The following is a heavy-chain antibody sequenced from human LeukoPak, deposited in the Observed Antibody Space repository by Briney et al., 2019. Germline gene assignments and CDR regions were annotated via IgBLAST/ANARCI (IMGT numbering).Heavy chain of an antibody. CDR3: ARGSRGYSYGYGLHYLDY. CDR2: INPNSGGT. Sequence: GASVKVSCKASGYTFTGYYMHWVRQAPGQGLEWMGWINPNSGGTNYAQKFQGRVTMTRDTSISTAYMELSRLRSDDTAVYYCARGSRGYSYGYGLHYLDYWGQGTLVTVS. CDR1: GYTFTGYY. J-gene: IGHJ4*02. D-gene: IGHD5-18*01. V-gene: IGHV1-2*02.